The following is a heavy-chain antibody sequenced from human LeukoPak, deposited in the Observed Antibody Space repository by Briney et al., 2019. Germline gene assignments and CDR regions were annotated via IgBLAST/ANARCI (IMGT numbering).Heavy chain of an antibody. CDR1: GCTFTSYA. V-gene: IGHV3-23*01. CDR2: ISGSGGST. CDR3: AKASGYCSGGSCYSNAFDI. J-gene: IGHJ3*02. Sequence: GGSLRLSCGASGCTFTSYAMRWVRQAPGKGLEWVSAISGSGGSTYYADSVKGRFTISRDNSKNTLYLQMNSLRAEDTAVYYCAKASGYCSGGSCYSNAFDIWGQGTMVTVSS. D-gene: IGHD2-15*01.